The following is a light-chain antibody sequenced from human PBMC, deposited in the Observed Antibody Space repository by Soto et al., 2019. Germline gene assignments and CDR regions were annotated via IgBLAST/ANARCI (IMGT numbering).Light chain of an antibody. V-gene: IGKV1-33*01. CDR2: DTS. CDR1: QEISNA. CDR3: QQYYSLPV. Sequence: DIQMTQSPSSLSASVGDRLTITCQASQEISNALSWYQEKPGKAPKLLIYDTSNLQAGVPPRFSGSRSGTDFTITINNLQPEDIATYYCQQYYSLPVFGPGTRVQI. J-gene: IGKJ3*01.